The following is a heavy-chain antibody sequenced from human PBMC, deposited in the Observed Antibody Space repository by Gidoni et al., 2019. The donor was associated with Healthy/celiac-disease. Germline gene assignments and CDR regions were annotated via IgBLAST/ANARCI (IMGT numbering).Heavy chain of an antibody. CDR3: AGSPVVSSSWQNWFDP. V-gene: IGHV1-69*01. Sequence: QVQLVQSGAEVKKPGSSVKVSCKASGGTFSSYAISWVRQAPGKGLEWMGGIIPIFGTANYAQKFQGRVTITADESTSTAYMELSSLRSEDTAVYYCAGSPVVSSSWQNWFDPWGQGTLVTVSS. CDR2: IIPIFGTA. J-gene: IGHJ5*02. D-gene: IGHD6-13*01. CDR1: GGTFSSYA.